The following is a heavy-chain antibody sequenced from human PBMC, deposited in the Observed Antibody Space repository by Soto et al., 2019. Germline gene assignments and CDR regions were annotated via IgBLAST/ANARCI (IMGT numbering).Heavy chain of an antibody. Sequence: SGPTLVNPTQTLTLTCTFSGFSLSTSGMCVSWIRQPPGKALEWLALIDWDDDKYYSTSLKTRLTISKDTSKNQVVLTMTNMDPVDTATYYCARGAIHYGSGSYSLYFDYWGQATWVTFXS. CDR3: ARGAIHYGSGSYSLYFDY. CDR1: GFSLSTSGMC. CDR2: IDWDDDK. J-gene: IGHJ4*02. V-gene: IGHV2-70*01. D-gene: IGHD3-10*01.